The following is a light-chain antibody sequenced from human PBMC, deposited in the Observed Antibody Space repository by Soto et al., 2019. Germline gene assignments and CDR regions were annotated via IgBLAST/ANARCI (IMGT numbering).Light chain of an antibody. CDR3: QQAHSFPLT. Sequence: DIQMTQSPSSVSASVGDSVTITCRASQDISSWLAWYQQKPGKAPNLLIYAASILQSGVPSRFSGSGCATDFTLTISSLQPEDVATYYCQQAHSFPLTFGGGTKVEIK. V-gene: IGKV1D-12*01. CDR1: QDISSW. J-gene: IGKJ4*01. CDR2: AAS.